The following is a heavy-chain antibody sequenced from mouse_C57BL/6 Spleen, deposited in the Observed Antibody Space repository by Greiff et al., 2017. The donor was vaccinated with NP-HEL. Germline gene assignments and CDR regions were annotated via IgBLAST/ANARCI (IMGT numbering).Heavy chain of an antibody. J-gene: IGHJ2*01. CDR2: IRSKSNNYAT. Sequence: EVQRVESGGGLVQPKGSLKLSCAASGFSFNTYAMNWVRQAPGKGLEWVARIRSKSNNYATYYADSVKDRFTISRDDSESMLYLQMNNLKTEDTAMYYCGRQGNYGSSYGGYFDYWGQGTTLTVSS. V-gene: IGHV10-1*01. D-gene: IGHD1-1*01. CDR1: GFSFNTYA. CDR3: GRQGNYGSSYGGYFDY.